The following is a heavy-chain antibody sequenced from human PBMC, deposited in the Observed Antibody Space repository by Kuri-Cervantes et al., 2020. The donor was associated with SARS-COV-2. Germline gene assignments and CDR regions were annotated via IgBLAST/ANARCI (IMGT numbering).Heavy chain of an antibody. D-gene: IGHD3-10*01. CDR3: AYRGPMVRGVSTFDP. CDR2: IIPIFGTA. CDR1: GGTFSSYA. J-gene: IGHJ5*02. V-gene: IGHV1-69*13. Sequence: SVKVSCKASGGTFSSYAISWVRQAPGQGLEWMGGIIPIFGTANYAQKFQGRVTITADESTSTAYMELSSLRSEDTAVYYCAYRGPMVRGVSTFDPWGQGTLVTVSS.